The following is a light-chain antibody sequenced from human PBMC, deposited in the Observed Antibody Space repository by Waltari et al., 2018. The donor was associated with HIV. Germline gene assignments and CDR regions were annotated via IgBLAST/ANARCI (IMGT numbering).Light chain of an antibody. V-gene: IGLV3-25*03. CDR3: QAADSSGSNFV. CDR1: VLPNQY. Sequence: SYELTQPPSVSVSPGQTARITCSGDVLPNQYTFWYQLKSGRAPVLVVYKDSERRAGISERFSGSSSGTTVTLFIDGVQAEDEADYYCQAADSSGSNFVFGTGTKVTVL. CDR2: KDS. J-gene: IGLJ1*01.